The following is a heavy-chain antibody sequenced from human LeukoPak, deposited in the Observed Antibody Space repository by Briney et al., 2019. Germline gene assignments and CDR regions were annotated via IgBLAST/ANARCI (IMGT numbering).Heavy chain of an antibody. D-gene: IGHD1-20*01. CDR3: ARGLMKYNWNDGAFDI. CDR2: ISPSGGST. J-gene: IGHJ3*02. CDR1: GYTFTSYY. Sequence: ASVKVSCKASGYTFTSYYLHWVRQAPGQGLEWMGIISPSGGSTTYTQKFQGSVTMTRDTSTSTVYMELSSLKSEDTAVYYCARGLMKYNWNDGAFDIWGQGTMVTVSS. V-gene: IGHV1-46*01.